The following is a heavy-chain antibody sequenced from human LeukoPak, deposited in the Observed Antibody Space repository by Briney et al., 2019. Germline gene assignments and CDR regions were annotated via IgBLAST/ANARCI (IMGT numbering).Heavy chain of an antibody. CDR2: IYTSGST. Sequence: SETLSLNCTVSGGSISSDYWSWIRQPPGKGLEWIGYIYTSGSTNYNPSLKSRVTISVDTSKNQFSLKLSSVTAADTAVYYCARHMNWHYFAPFDPWGQGTLVTVSS. V-gene: IGHV4-4*09. CDR1: GGSISSDY. CDR3: ARHMNWHYFAPFDP. D-gene: IGHD1-7*01. J-gene: IGHJ5*02.